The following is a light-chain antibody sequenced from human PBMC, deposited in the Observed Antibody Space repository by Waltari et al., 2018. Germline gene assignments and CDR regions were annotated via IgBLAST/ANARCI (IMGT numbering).Light chain of an antibody. J-gene: IGLJ3*02. V-gene: IGLV4-69*01. CDR1: SGHSSNI. Sequence: QLVLTQSPSASASLGASVRLTCTLDSGHSSNIIAWHQQKPEKGPRYLMKVNSDGSHSKGDESPDRFSGAGSGAERYLTISSVQSEDEADYYCQTGGHGTWVFGGGTSLTVL. CDR3: QTGGHGTWV. CDR2: VNSDGSH.